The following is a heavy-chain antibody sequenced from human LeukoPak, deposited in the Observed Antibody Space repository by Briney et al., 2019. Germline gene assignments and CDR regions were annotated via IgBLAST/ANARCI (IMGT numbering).Heavy chain of an antibody. D-gene: IGHD3-10*01. V-gene: IGHV3-48*03. J-gene: IGHJ3*02. CDR3: ARVATMLRVPLDALDI. Sequence: PGGSLRLSCAISGFTFSGCELTWVRQAPGKGLEWISYISRSGNTIYYADSVKGRFTTSRDNAKNSLYLQMNSLRVEDTAVYYCARVATMLRVPLDALDIWGQGTMVSVSS. CDR1: GFTFSGCE. CDR2: ISRSGNTI.